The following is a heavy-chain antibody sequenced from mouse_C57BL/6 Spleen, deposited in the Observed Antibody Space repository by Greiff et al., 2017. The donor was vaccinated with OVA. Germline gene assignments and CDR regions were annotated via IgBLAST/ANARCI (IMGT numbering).Heavy chain of an antibody. V-gene: IGHV1-18*01. CDR1: GYTFTDYN. D-gene: IGHD1-1*01. CDR2: INPNNGGT. Sequence: VQLQQSGPELVKPGASVKIPCKASGYTFTDYNMDWVKQSHGKSLEWIGDINPNNGGTIYNQKFKGKATLTVDKSSSTAYMELRSLSSADTAVYYCARKNYGSSGAMDYWGQGTPVTVSS. J-gene: IGHJ4*01. CDR3: ARKNYGSSGAMDY.